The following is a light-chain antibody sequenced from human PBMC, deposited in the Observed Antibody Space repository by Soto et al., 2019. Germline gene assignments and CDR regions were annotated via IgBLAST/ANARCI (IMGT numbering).Light chain of an antibody. CDR1: QSISSW. J-gene: IGKJ1*01. Sequence: DIQMTQSPSTLSASVGDRVTTTCRASQSISSWLAWYQQKPGKAPKLLIYDASSLESGVPSRFSGSGSGTKFPLPISSLQPVDLATYYCQQYNCYGALGQGTRGNIK. CDR2: DAS. V-gene: IGKV1-5*01. CDR3: QQYNCYGA.